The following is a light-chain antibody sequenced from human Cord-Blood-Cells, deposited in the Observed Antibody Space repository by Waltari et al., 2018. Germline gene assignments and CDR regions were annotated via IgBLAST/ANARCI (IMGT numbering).Light chain of an antibody. V-gene: IGLV1-44*01. CDR1: SSNLGSNP. J-gene: IGLJ3*02. CDR2: SNN. Sequence: QSVLPPPPSASGTPGPRVTISCSGSSSNLGSNPVNWYQQLPGTAPKLLSYSNNQRPSGVPDRFSGSKSGTSASLAISGLQSEDEADYYCAAWDDSLNGWVFGGGTKLTVL. CDR3: AAWDDSLNGWV.